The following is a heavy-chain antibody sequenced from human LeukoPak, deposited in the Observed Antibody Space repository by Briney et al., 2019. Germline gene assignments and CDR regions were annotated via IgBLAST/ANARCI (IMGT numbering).Heavy chain of an antibody. D-gene: IGHD4-23*01. CDR2: IYYIVII. J-gene: IGHJ4*02. Sequence: PETLSLTSTVSGGSTSSYYWSWIRHPPPKGLEWSGYIYYIVIINYTPSLQTRVTTSLDSSSTQFSLNLSSVTSADTAVYYCARHYGGNYNSFDYWGQGTLVTVSS. CDR1: GGSTSSYY. V-gene: IGHV4-59*08. CDR3: ARHYGGNYNSFDY.